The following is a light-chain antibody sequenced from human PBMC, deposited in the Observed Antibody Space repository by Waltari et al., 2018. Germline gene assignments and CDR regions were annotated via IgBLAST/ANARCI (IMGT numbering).Light chain of an antibody. CDR3: QHYVALPAT. Sequence: EIVLTPSPDTLSLSPGEKATISCRASQSVGRSLAWYQQKPGQAPGLLIFGASNRATGIPDRFSGSGSGTDFSLTISRLEPEDFAVYYCQHYVALPATFGQGTKVEIK. CDR2: GAS. J-gene: IGKJ1*01. CDR1: QSVGRS. V-gene: IGKV3-20*01.